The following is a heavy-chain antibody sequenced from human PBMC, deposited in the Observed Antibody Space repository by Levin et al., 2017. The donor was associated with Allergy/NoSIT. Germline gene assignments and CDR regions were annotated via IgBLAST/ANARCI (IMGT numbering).Heavy chain of an antibody. Sequence: GESLKISCAASGFTFSTYEMNWVRQAPGKGLEWISYISSSVDKIYYADSVKGRFTISRDNSKNSMYLQKNKRRPEERDVDYCARDRYQDDGLDGWGQGTTVTVSS. D-gene: IGHD2-2*01. J-gene: IGHJ6*01. CDR1: GFTFSTYE. V-gene: IGHV3-48*03. CDR2: ISSSVDKI. CDR3: ARDRYQDDGLDG.